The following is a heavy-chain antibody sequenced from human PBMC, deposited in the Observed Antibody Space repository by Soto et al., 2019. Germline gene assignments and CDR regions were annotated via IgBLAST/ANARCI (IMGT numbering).Heavy chain of an antibody. D-gene: IGHD6-19*01. Sequence: LQAQGKGLEWVSSISSNSIYIYYADSVKGRFTISRDNAKNSLYLQMNSLRAEDTAVYYCARAYGSRSGWYTDAFDIWGQGTMVTVSS. CDR3: ARAYGSRSGWYTDAFDI. V-gene: IGHV3-21*01. CDR2: ISSNSIYI. J-gene: IGHJ3*02.